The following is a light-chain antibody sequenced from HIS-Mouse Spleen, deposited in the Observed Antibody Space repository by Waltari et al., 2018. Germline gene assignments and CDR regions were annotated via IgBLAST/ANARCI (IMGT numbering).Light chain of an antibody. Sequence: QSALTQPASVSGSPGQSITISCTGTSSDVGGYNYVSWYQQHPGKAPKLMIYEVSNRPSGVSKRFSGSKSGNTASLTISGLQAEDEADYYCSSYTSSSILYVFGTGTKVTVL. CDR3: SSYTSSSILYV. CDR1: SSDVGGYNY. CDR2: EVS. V-gene: IGLV2-14*01. J-gene: IGLJ1*01.